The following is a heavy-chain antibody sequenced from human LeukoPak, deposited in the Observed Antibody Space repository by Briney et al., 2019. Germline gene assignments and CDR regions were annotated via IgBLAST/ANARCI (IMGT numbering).Heavy chain of an antibody. CDR2: INHSGST. J-gene: IGHJ4*02. CDR3: ARKDRAAAGPFDY. V-gene: IGHV4-34*01. CDR1: GGSFSGYY. Sequence: PSETLSLTCAVYGGSFSGYYWSWIRQPPEKGLEWIGEINHSGSTNYNPSLKSRVTISVDKSKNQFSLKLSSVTAADTAVYYCARKDRAAAGPFDYWGQGTLVTVSS. D-gene: IGHD6-13*01.